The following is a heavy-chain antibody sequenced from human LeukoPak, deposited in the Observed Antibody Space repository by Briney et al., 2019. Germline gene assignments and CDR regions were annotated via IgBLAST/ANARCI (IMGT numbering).Heavy chain of an antibody. CDR3: AATRGYSYSNWFDP. D-gene: IGHD5-18*01. J-gene: IGHJ5*02. CDR1: GYTFTSYG. V-gene: IGHV1-18*01. CDR2: ISAYNGNT. Sequence: GASVKVSCKASGYTFTSYGISWVRQAPGQRLEWMGWISAYNGNTNYAQKLQGRVTMTTDTSTSTAYMELRSLRSDDTAVYYCAATRGYSYSNWFDPWGQGTLVTVSS.